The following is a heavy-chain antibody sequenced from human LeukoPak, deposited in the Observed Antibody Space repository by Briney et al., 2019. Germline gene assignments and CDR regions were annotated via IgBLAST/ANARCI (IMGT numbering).Heavy chain of an antibody. Sequence: ASVKVSCKVSGYTLTELSMHWVRQAPGKGLEWMGGFDPEDGETIYAQKFQGRVTMTEDTSTDTAYMELSSLRSEDTAVYYCATGPARRITMVRGVIITGYWGQGTLVTVSS. D-gene: IGHD3-10*01. CDR1: GYTLTELS. J-gene: IGHJ4*02. V-gene: IGHV1-24*01. CDR2: FDPEDGET. CDR3: ATGPARRITMVRGVIITGY.